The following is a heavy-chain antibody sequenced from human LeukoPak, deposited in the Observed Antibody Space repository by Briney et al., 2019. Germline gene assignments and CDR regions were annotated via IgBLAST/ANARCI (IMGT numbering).Heavy chain of an antibody. CDR1: GFTFSSYG. Sequence: AVSLRLSCAASGFTFSSYGMHWVRQAPGKGREWLAVIWYDRSNKNYAHSVKGRFTISRDNSKNTLYMQMNSLRAGDTAVYYCARDRAAAAGIRQGSFYYWGQGTLVTVSS. J-gene: IGHJ4*02. D-gene: IGHD6-13*01. CDR2: IWYDRSNK. V-gene: IGHV3-33*01. CDR3: ARDRAAAAGIRQGSFYY.